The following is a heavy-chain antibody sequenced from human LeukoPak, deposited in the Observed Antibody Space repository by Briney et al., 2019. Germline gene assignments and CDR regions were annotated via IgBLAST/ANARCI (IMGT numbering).Heavy chain of an antibody. CDR1: GDSISSYY. Sequence: SETLSLTCTVSGDSISSYYWSWIRQPPGKGLEWIGYTHYSGSTNYNPSLKSRVTISGDTSENRFSLRLSSVTAADTAVYYCARQLYSNYNYFDYWGQGALVTVSS. J-gene: IGHJ4*02. CDR3: ARQLYSNYNYFDY. CDR2: THYSGST. V-gene: IGHV4-59*08. D-gene: IGHD4-11*01.